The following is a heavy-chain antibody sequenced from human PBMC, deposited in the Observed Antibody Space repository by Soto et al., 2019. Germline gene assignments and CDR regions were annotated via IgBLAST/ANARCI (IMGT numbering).Heavy chain of an antibody. CDR3: ARGLQDSSNVYYYYGMDV. V-gene: IGHV4-31*03. Sequence: PXETLSLTCTVAGCSISSGGYYWSWIRQHRGKGLEWIGYIYYSGSTYYNPSLKSRVTISVDTSKNQFSLKLSSVTAADTAVYYCARGLQDSSNVYYYYGMDVWGQGTTVTVSS. D-gene: IGHD6-13*01. CDR2: IYYSGST. J-gene: IGHJ6*02. CDR1: GCSISSGGYY.